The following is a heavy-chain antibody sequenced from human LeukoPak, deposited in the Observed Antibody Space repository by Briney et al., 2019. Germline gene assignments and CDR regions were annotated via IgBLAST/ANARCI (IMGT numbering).Heavy chain of an antibody. Sequence: GGSLRLSCAASGFTFSNAWMSWVRQAPGKGLEWVGRIKSKTDGGTTDYAAPVKGRFTISRDDSKNTLYLQMNSLKTEDTAVYYCTTGWSGELLYVDDAFDIWGQGTMVTVSS. CDR3: TTGWSGELLYVDDAFDI. CDR2: IKSKTDGGTT. D-gene: IGHD3-10*01. CDR1: GFTFSNAW. V-gene: IGHV3-15*01. J-gene: IGHJ3*02.